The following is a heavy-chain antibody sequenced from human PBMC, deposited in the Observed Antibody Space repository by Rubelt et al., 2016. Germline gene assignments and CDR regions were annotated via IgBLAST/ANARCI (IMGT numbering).Heavy chain of an antibody. J-gene: IGHJ5*02. CDR1: GYSFTSYW. D-gene: IGHD4-23*01. V-gene: IGHV5-10-1*01. Sequence: EVLLVQSGAEVKKPGESLRISCKGSGYSFTSYWISWVRQMPGKGLEWMGRIDPSDSYTNYSPSFQGHGTISADRAISPAYLQWGSLKASDTAMYYGARHAGDGGNSEDWFDPWGQGTLVTVSS. CDR2: IDPSDSYT. CDR3: ARHAGDGGNSEDWFDP.